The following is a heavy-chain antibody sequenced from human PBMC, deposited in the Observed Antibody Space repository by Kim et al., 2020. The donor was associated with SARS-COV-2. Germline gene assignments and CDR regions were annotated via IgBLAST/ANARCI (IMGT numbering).Heavy chain of an antibody. D-gene: IGHD1-1*01. J-gene: IGHJ4*02. Sequence: TPSCQGQVTISADKSISTAYLQWSSLKASDTAMYYCARPSRRDAYNVFDSWGQGTLVTVSS. V-gene: IGHV5-51*01. CDR3: ARPSRRDAYNVFDS.